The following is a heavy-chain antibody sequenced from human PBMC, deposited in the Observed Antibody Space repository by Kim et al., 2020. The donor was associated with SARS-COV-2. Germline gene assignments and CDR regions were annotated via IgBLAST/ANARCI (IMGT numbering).Heavy chain of an antibody. V-gene: IGHV3-74*01. J-gene: IGHJ4*02. Sequence: DGTKIDDADSVKGRFTISRDNAKNTLYLQLNSLRAEDTAVYYCARLGIVVDWGQGTLVTVSS. D-gene: IGHD2-21*01. CDR3: ARLGIVVD. CDR2: DGTKI.